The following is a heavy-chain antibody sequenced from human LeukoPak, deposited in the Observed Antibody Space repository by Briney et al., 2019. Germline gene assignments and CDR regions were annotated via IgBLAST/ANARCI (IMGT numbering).Heavy chain of an antibody. CDR3: ARDAAGWQQLLAY. Sequence: GGSLRLTCAASGFTVSGNYMTWVRHAPGKGLEWVSIIYRDGSTYYADAVKGRFTISRDDSKNTLYLQMNSLRAEDTAVYYCARDAAGWQQLLAYWGQGTLVTVSS. D-gene: IGHD5-24*01. V-gene: IGHV3-66*02. J-gene: IGHJ4*02. CDR2: IYRDGST. CDR1: GFTVSGNY.